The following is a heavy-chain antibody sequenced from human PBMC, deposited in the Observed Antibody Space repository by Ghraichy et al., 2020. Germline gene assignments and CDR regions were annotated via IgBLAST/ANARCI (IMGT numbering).Heavy chain of an antibody. V-gene: IGHV4-61*01. J-gene: IGHJ3*02. Sequence: SQTLSLTCTVSGGSVSSGSYYWTWIRQPPGKGLEWIGHIYYSGSTYYNPSLRSRVPISVDTSKNQFSLKLTSLTAADTAVYYCARSDIVVVVAAMEEAFDIWGQGTMVTVSS. CDR2: IYYSGST. D-gene: IGHD2-15*01. CDR3: ARSDIVVVVAAMEEAFDI. CDR1: GGSVSSGSYY.